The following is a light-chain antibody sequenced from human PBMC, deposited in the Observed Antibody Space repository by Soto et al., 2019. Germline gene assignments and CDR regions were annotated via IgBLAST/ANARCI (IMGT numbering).Light chain of an antibody. V-gene: IGLV2-14*03. CDR1: SSDVGGYNY. J-gene: IGLJ2*01. CDR2: DVN. CDR3: TSWTTSTTMI. Sequence: QSVLTQPPSASGSPGQSVTISCTGTSSDVGGYNYVSWYQQHPGKAPKLMLYDVNIRPSGVSNRFSGSKSGNTASLTISGLQAEDEADYYCTSWTTSTTMIFGGGTKVTVL.